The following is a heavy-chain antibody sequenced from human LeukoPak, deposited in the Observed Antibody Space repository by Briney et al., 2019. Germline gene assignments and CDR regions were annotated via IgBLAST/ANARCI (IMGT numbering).Heavy chain of an antibody. V-gene: IGHV3-48*01. CDR3: ARDPTPTQLWFRGTFDY. Sequence: GRSLRLSCAASGFAFGDYSMNWVRQAPGKGLEWVSYISTSGLSTYYADSVKGRFTISRDNAKNSLYLQTNGLRAEDTAVYYCARDPTPTQLWFRGTFDYWGQGALVTVSS. D-gene: IGHD5-18*01. CDR1: GFAFGDYS. CDR2: ISTSGLST. J-gene: IGHJ4*02.